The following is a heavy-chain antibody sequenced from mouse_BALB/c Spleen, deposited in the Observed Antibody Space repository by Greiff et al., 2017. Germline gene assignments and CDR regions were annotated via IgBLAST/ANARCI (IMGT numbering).Heavy chain of an antibody. Sequence: VQLQQSGPELVKPGASVKVSCKASGYAFTSYNMYWVKQSHGKSLEWIGYIDPYNGGTSYNQKFKGKATLTVDKSSSTAYMHLNSLTSEDSAVYYCTRTDYGYDDWYFDVWGAGTTVTVSS. CDR3: TRTDYGYDDWYFDV. CDR2: IDPYNGGT. V-gene: IGHV1S135*01. J-gene: IGHJ1*01. D-gene: IGHD2-2*01. CDR1: GYAFTSYN.